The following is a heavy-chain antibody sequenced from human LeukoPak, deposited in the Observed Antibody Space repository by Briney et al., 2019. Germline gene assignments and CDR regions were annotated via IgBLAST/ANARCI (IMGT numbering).Heavy chain of an antibody. D-gene: IGHD5-18*01. CDR3: ARDPGYSYGFSGWFDP. CDR1: GYTFTSYD. CDR2: MNPNSGNT. Sequence: GASVKVSCRASGYTFTSYDINWVRQATGQGLEWMGWMNPNSGNTGYAQKLQGRVTMTTDTSTSTAYMELRSLRSDDTAVYYCARDPGYSYGFSGWFDPWGQGTLVTVSS. J-gene: IGHJ5*02. V-gene: IGHV1-8*01.